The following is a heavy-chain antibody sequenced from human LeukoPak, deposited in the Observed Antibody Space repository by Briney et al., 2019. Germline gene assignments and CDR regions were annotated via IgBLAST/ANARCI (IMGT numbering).Heavy chain of an antibody. J-gene: IGHJ6*03. CDR3: ARPALYCSSTVCPPYMDV. CDR1: GYSFTNYW. V-gene: IGHV5-51*01. Sequence: GESLKISCKASGYSFTNYWIGWVRQMPGKGLEWMGIIYPGDSDTKYNAPFQGQVTISADKSISTAYLQWGSLKASDTATYYCARPALYCSSTVCPPYMDVWGKGTTVTVSS. D-gene: IGHD2-2*01. CDR2: IYPGDSDT.